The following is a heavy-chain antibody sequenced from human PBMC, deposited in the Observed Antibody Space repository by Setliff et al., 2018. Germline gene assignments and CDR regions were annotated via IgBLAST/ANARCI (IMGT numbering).Heavy chain of an antibody. Sequence: GGSLRLSCAASGFIFSSSAMTWVRQAPGKGLEWVSSISGSGDNTHYADSVKGRFTISRDYSKSTVHLQMNSLRAEDTAVYHCARDQGGTNPWFDSWGQGTLVTVSS. CDR3: ARDQGGTNPWFDS. V-gene: IGHV3-23*01. D-gene: IGHD1-26*01. J-gene: IGHJ5*01. CDR2: ISGSGDNT. CDR1: GFIFSSSA.